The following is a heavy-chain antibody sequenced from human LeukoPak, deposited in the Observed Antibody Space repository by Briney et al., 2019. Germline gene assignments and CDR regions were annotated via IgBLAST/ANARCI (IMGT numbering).Heavy chain of an antibody. D-gene: IGHD2-15*01. CDR1: GFTFSSYW. V-gene: IGHV3-7*01. CDR2: IKQDGREK. J-gene: IGHJ4*02. CDR3: ASGYCSSGRCYGDY. Sequence: GGSLLLSCAASGFTFSSYWMSWGRPAPGKGLEWVANIKQDGREKYYVDSVKGRFTISRDNAKNSLYLQMNSLRAEDTAVYYCASGYCSSGRCYGDYWGQGALVTVSS.